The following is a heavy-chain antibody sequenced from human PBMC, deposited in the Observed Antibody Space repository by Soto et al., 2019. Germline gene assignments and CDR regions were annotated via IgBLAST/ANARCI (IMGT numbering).Heavy chain of an antibody. CDR3: ATTGRDYYGAGSSFDP. D-gene: IGHD3-10*01. CDR1: GYMFISYG. V-gene: IGHV1-18*01. J-gene: IGHJ5*02. Sequence: QVQLVQSGAEVTKPGASVKVSCKASGYMFISYGISWVRQAPGQGLEWMGWISPHNGDTNYAQKFQGRVTMTTDTSTSTAYMKIRSVTSDDTAAYYCATTGRDYYGAGSSFDPWGQGTLVTVSS. CDR2: ISPHNGDT.